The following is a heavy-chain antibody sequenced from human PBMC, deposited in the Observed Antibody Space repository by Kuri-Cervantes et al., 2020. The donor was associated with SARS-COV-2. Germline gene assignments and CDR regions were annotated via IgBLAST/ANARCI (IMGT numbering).Heavy chain of an antibody. CDR3: ARQLETTMLYYFDY. CDR1: GGTFSSYA. D-gene: IGHD3-10*02. J-gene: IGHJ4*02. Sequence: KVSCKASGGTFSSYAISWVRQAPGQGLEWMGRIIPIFGIANYAQKFQGRVTITADKSTSTAYMELSSLRSEDTAVYYCARQLETTMLYYFDYWSQGTLVTVSS. CDR2: IIPIFGIA. V-gene: IGHV1-69*04.